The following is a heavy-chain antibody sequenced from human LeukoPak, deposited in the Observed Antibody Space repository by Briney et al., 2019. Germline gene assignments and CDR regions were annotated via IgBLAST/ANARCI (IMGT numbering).Heavy chain of an antibody. D-gene: IGHD3-22*01. V-gene: IGHV1-69*06. J-gene: IGHJ3*02. Sequence: VASVKVSCTASGGTFSTYAITWVRQAPGQGLEWMGGIIPIFGSTDYAQKFQGRVTITADTSTTIIYMELSSLRSDDTAVYYCARVKSYYYDTSDKDAFDIWGQGTMVTVSS. CDR3: ARVKSYYYDTSDKDAFDI. CDR1: GGTFSTYA. CDR2: IIPIFGST.